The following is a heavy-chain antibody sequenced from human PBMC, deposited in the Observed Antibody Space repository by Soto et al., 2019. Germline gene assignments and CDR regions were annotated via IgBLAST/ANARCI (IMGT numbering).Heavy chain of an antibody. CDR1: GGTFSSYA. CDR2: IIPIFGTA. Sequence: SVKVSCKASGGTFSSYAISWVRQAPGQGLEWMGGIIPIFGTANYAQKFQGRVTITADESTSTAYMELSSLRSEDTAVYYCASSMITFGGVIAMPSSWGQGTLVTVSS. J-gene: IGHJ5*02. CDR3: ASSMITFGGVIAMPSS. D-gene: IGHD3-16*02. V-gene: IGHV1-69*13.